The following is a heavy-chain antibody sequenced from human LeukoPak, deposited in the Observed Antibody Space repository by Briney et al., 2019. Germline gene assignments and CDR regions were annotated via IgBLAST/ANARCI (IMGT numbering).Heavy chain of an antibody. CDR2: INPSGGST. Sequence: ASVKVSCKASGYTFTSYYMHWVRQAPGQGLEWRGIINPSGGSTSYAQKFQGRVIMTRDTSTSTVYMELSSLRSEDTAVYYCARVATMIVVVTPIDAFDIWGQGTMVTVSS. J-gene: IGHJ3*02. CDR1: GYTFTSYY. CDR3: ARVATMIVVVTPIDAFDI. V-gene: IGHV1-46*01. D-gene: IGHD3-22*01.